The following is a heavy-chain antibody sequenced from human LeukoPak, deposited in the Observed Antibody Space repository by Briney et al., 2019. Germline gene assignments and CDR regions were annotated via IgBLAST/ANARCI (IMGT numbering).Heavy chain of an antibody. CDR2: IYYSGST. V-gene: IGHV4-39*01. CDR1: GGSISSSSYY. D-gene: IGHD1-26*01. CDR3: GHSGSYYLFDY. J-gene: IGHJ4*02. Sequence: SETLSLTCTVSGGSISSSSYYWGWIRQPPGKGPEWIGSIYYSGSTYYNPSLKSRVAISVDTSKNQFSLKLRSVTAADTAVYYCGHSGSYYLFDYWGQGTLVTVSS.